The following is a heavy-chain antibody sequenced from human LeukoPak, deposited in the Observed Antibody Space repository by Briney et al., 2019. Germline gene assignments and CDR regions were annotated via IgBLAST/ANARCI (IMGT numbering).Heavy chain of an antibody. J-gene: IGHJ4*02. CDR2: IYPRDGST. CDR3: ARDQEGFDY. CDR1: GYTFTSNY. V-gene: IGHV1-46*01. Sequence: ASVKVSCKASGYTFTSNYIHWVRQAPGQGLEWMGMIYPRDGSTSYAQKFQGRVTVTRDTSTSTVRMDLSGLRSEDTAVYYCARDQEGFDYWGQGTLVTVSS.